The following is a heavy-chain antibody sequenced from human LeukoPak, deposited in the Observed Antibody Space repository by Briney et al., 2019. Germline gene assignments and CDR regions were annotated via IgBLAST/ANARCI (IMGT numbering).Heavy chain of an antibody. V-gene: IGHV4-34*01. CDR2: INHSGST. J-gene: IGHJ4*02. Sequence: SETLSLTCAVYGGSFSGYYWSWIRQPPGKGLEWIGEINHSGSTNYNPSLKSRVTISVDTSKNQFSLELSSVTAADTAVYYCARAHSYCSGGSCPMPYFDYWGQATLVTVSS. CDR1: GGSFSGYY. D-gene: IGHD2-15*01. CDR3: ARAHSYCSGGSCPMPYFDY.